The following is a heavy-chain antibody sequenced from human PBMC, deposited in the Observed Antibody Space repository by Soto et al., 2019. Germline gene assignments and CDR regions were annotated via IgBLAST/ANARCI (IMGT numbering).Heavy chain of an antibody. CDR2: ISYDENYK. CDR1: RFTFTSDA. J-gene: IGHJ4*02. D-gene: IGHD3-22*01. Sequence: GGSLRLSCAASRFTFTSDAMHWVRQAPGKGLEWVAVISYDENYKNYADSVKGRFTISRDISKNTLFLQMNSLRVEDTARYYCARDSGNYFDYWGQGTPVTVSS. CDR3: ARDSGNYFDY. V-gene: IGHV3-30-3*01.